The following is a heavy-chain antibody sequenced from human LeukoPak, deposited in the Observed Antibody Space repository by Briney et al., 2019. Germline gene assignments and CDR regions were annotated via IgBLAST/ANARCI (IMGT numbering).Heavy chain of an antibody. J-gene: IGHJ3*02. Sequence: GASVKVSCKASGYTFTSYDINWVRQAPGQGLEWMGWINPNSGGTNFAQKFQGRVTMTRDTSISTAYMELSRLRSDDTAVYYCARVASTTRRHDVFDIWGQGTMVIVSS. CDR1: GYTFTSYD. CDR2: INPNSGGT. D-gene: IGHD1-1*01. CDR3: ARVASTTRRHDVFDI. V-gene: IGHV1-2*02.